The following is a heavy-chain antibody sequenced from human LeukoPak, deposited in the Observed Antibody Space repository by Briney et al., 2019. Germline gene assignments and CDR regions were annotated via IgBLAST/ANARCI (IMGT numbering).Heavy chain of an antibody. V-gene: IGHV3-21*01. CDR3: ARDRDGYNSFSDY. Sequence: GGSLRLSCAASGFTVNNNYVSWVRQAPGKGLEWVSSISSSSSYIYYADSVKGRFTISRDNAKNSLYLQMNSLRAEDTAVYYCARDRDGYNSFSDYWGQGTLVTVSS. D-gene: IGHD5-24*01. J-gene: IGHJ4*02. CDR1: GFTVNNNY. CDR2: ISSSSSYI.